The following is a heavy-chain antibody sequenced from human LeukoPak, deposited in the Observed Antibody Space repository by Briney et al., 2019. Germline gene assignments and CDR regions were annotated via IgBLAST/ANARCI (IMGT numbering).Heavy chain of an antibody. D-gene: IGHD3-3*01. CDR2: IFYSGST. CDR3: ARADTYYDFWSGYWGGYYFDY. V-gene: IGHV4-59*01. CDR1: GGSISSNY. J-gene: IGHJ4*02. Sequence: PSETLSLTCTVSGGSISSNYWSWIRQPPGKGLEWIGYIFYSGSTNYNPSLKSRVTISVDTSKNQFSLKLSSVTAADTAVYYCARADTYYDFWSGYWGGYYFDYWGQGTLVTVSS.